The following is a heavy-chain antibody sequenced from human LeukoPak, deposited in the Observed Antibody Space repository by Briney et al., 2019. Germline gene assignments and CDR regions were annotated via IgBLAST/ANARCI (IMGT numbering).Heavy chain of an antibody. CDR3: ARGRSYYGSGSYFDP. CDR2: IYHSGGT. Sequence: PSETLSLTCAVSGGSISSSNWWSWVRQPPGKGLEWIGEIYHSGGTNYNPSLKSRVTISVDKSKNQFSLKLSSVTAADTAVYYCARGRSYYGSGSYFDPWGQGTLVTVSS. V-gene: IGHV4-4*02. CDR1: GGSISSSNW. J-gene: IGHJ5*02. D-gene: IGHD3-10*01.